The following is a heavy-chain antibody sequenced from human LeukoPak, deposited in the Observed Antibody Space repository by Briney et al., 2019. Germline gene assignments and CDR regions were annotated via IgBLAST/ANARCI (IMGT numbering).Heavy chain of an antibody. J-gene: IGHJ2*01. CDR3: ARPPRSSWYLDRGYFDL. CDR2: IKQDGSEK. D-gene: IGHD6-13*01. Sequence: PGGSLRLSCAASGFTFSSYWMSWVRQAPGKGLEWVANIKQDGSEKYYVDSVKGRFTISRDNAKNSLYLQMNNLRAEDTAVYYCARPPRSSWYLDRGYFDLWGRGTLVTVSS. CDR1: GFTFSSYW. V-gene: IGHV3-7*01.